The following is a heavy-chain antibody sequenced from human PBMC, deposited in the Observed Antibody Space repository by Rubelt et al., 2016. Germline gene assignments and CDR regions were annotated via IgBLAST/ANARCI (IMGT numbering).Heavy chain of an antibody. CDR3: ANNKVLGEVLRDDAFDV. CDR2: INHSGIT. V-gene: IGHV4-4*02. J-gene: IGHJ3*01. D-gene: IGHD2/OR15-2a*01. CDR1: GGSIDRSTW. Sequence: QVQLQESGPGLVKPSGTLSLTCAVSGGSIDRSTWWSWVRQSPGKGLEWIGEINHSGITNYNPPPKRQTTISVTKSKTQISLKLSSVTAADTAVYFCANNKVLGEVLRDDAFDVWGQGTMVTVSS.